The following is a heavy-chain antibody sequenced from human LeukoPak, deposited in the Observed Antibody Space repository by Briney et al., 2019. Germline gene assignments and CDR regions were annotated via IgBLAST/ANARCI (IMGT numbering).Heavy chain of an antibody. J-gene: IGHJ4*02. CDR3: ARSVPDYTRFDY. Sequence: GGSLRLSCVASGFTFSDYAMNWVRQAPGKGLEWVSTFKTKYNQVYYAESVRGRFTISADNSKKTVYLQMNSLRAEDTALYYCARSVPDYTRFDYWGQGALVTVSS. V-gene: IGHV3-23*05. D-gene: IGHD4-11*01. CDR1: GFTFSDYA. CDR2: FKTKYNQV.